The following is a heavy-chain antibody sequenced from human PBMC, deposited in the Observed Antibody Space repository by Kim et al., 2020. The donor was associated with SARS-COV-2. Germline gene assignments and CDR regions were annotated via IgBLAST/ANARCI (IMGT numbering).Heavy chain of an antibody. Sequence: GGSLRLSCAASGLTFSNYGMSWVCQAPGRGLEWVSGISVSGTRTYYADSVKGRFTISRDNSKNTLYLQMNSLRAEDTAVYYCASAYCIGDVCFPTGHWGQGTLVTVSS. V-gene: IGHV3-23*01. CDR2: ISVSGTRT. CDR3: ASAYCIGDVCFPTGH. CDR1: GLTFSNYG. D-gene: IGHD2-8*02. J-gene: IGHJ4*02.